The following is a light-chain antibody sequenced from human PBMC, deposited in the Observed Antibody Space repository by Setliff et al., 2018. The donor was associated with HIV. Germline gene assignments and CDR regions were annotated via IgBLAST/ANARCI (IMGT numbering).Light chain of an antibody. J-gene: IGLJ1*01. CDR3: SSYTTSSTLYV. V-gene: IGLV2-14*03. CDR1: SSDVGGYYS. CDR2: DDI. Sequence: QSVLTQPASVSGPPGQSITVSCTGISSDVGGYYSVSWYQQHPGKAPKLMIYDDINRPSGVSNRFSGSRSGNTASLTISGLQVEDEADYYCSSYTTSSTLYVFGPGTKVTVL.